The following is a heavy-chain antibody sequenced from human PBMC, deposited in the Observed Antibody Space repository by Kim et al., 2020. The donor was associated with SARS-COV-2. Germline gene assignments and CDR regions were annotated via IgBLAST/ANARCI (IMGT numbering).Heavy chain of an antibody. D-gene: IGHD6-13*01. Sequence: GGSLRLSCAASGFTFSSYAMSWVRQAPGKGLEWVSAISGSGGSTYYADSVKGRFTISRDTSKNTLYLQMNSLRAEDPAVYYCAKAPYSSRWYFDYWGQGTLVTVSS. CDR3: AKAPYSSRWYFDY. CDR2: ISGSGGST. J-gene: IGHJ4*02. V-gene: IGHV3-23*01. CDR1: GFTFSSYA.